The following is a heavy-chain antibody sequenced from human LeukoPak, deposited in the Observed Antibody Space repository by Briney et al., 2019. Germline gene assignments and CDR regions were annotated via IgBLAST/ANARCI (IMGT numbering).Heavy chain of an antibody. D-gene: IGHD4-17*01. CDR1: GFTFSSYA. CDR3: AKSEAVATVTT. Sequence: GGSLRLSCAASGFTFSSYAMSWVRQAPGKGLEWVSAISGSGGSTYYADSVRGRFTISRDNSKNTLYLQMNSLRAEDTAVYYCAKSEAVATVTTWGQGTLVTVSS. V-gene: IGHV3-23*01. J-gene: IGHJ5*02. CDR2: ISGSGGST.